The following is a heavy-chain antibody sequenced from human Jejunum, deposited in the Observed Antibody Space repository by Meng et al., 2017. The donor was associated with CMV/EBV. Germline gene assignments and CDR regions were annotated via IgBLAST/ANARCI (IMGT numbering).Heavy chain of an antibody. Sequence: CKASGYTFISYGISWVRQAPGQGLEWMGWISGYNGNTNYAQKLQGRLTLTRDTTTTTVYMELSGLRSDDTAVYFCAREYPSTFYFDYWGQGTLVTVSS. J-gene: IGHJ4*02. CDR2: ISGYNGNT. CDR1: GYTFISYG. V-gene: IGHV1-18*01. CDR3: AREYPSTFYFDY. D-gene: IGHD1-1*01.